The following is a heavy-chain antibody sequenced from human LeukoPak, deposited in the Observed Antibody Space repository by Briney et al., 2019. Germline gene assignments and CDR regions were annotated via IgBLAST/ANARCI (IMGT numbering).Heavy chain of an antibody. CDR2: INHSGST. CDR3: AGGRAYSSYDY. Sequence: PSETLSLTCAVYGGSFSGYYWSWIRQPPGKGLEWIGEINHSGSTNYNPSLKSRVTISVDTSKNQFSLKLSSVTAADTAVYYCAGGRAYSSYDYWGQGTLVTVSS. D-gene: IGHD6-6*01. CDR1: GGSFSGYY. V-gene: IGHV4-34*01. J-gene: IGHJ4*02.